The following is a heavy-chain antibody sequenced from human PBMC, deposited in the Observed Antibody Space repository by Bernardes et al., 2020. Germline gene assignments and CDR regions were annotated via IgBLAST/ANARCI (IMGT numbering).Heavy chain of an antibody. CDR3: ARGPSRPNWFDP. V-gene: IGHV1-2*02. CDR1: GYTFTGYY. Sequence: ASVKVSCKASGYTFTGYYMHWVRQAPGQGLEWMGWINPNSGGTNYAQKFQGRVTMTRDTSINSAYMEMRRLRPDDTAVYFCARGPSRPNWFDPWGQGTLVTVSS. CDR2: INPNSGGT. J-gene: IGHJ5*01. D-gene: IGHD6-13*01.